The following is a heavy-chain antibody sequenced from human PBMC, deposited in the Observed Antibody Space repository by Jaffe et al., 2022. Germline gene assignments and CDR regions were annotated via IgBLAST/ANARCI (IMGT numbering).Heavy chain of an antibody. CDR3: AKAHSLFVVPAAHFDY. V-gene: IGHV3-23*01. Sequence: EVQLLESGGGLVQPGGSLRLSCAASGFTFSSYAMSWVRQAPGKGLEWVSAISGSGGSTYYADSVKGRFTISRDNSKNTLYLQMNSLRAEDTAVYYCAKAHSLFVVPAAHFDYWGQGTLVTVSS. CDR1: GFTFSSYA. D-gene: IGHD2-2*01. CDR2: ISGSGGST. J-gene: IGHJ4*02.